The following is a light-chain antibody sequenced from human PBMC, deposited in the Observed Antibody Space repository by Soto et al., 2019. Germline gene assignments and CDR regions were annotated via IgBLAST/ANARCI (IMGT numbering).Light chain of an antibody. Sequence: EVVMTQSPLSLPVTLGQPASSSCRSSESLVYSDGNTYLNWFQQRPGQSPRRLIYKVSNRDSGVPDRFSGSGSGTDFTLKINRVEAEDVGTYYCMQALQSLTFGQGTRREIK. CDR3: MQALQSLT. CDR1: ESLVYSDGNTY. CDR2: KVS. V-gene: IGKV2-30*01. J-gene: IGKJ5*01.